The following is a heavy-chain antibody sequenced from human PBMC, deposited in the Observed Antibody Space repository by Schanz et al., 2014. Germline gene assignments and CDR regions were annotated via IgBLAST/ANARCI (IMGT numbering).Heavy chain of an antibody. V-gene: IGHV3-7*01. CDR1: GFTFSTYW. Sequence: EVQLVESGGGLVQPGGSLRLSCAASGFTFSTYWMSWVRQAPGKGLEWVANIKQDESERSYVDSVKGRFTISRDNPKNSLCLQMNSLRAEDTAVYYCARDLAGGGNDVWGQGTLVTVSS. D-gene: IGHD2-15*01. CDR2: IKQDESER. CDR3: ARDLAGGGNDV. J-gene: IGHJ4*02.